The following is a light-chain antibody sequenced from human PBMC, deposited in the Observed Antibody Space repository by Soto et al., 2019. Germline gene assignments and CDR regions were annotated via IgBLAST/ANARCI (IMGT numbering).Light chain of an antibody. Sequence: DIQMTQSPSPLSASIGDRVTITCRASQSIDNWLAWYQQKPGKAPQLLIYDASRVKTGVPSSFTASGSGTEFTLTINTLQADDSATYFCQHYNGYPYTFGPGTKVDIK. J-gene: IGKJ2*01. CDR1: QSIDNW. CDR2: DAS. V-gene: IGKV1-5*01. CDR3: QHYNGYPYT.